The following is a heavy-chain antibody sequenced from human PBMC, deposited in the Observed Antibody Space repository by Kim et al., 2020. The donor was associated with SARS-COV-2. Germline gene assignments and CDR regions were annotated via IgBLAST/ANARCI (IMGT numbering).Heavy chain of an antibody. D-gene: IGHD3-22*01. CDR3: TRPRGDSSGYLEGYYFDY. J-gene: IGHJ4*02. V-gene: IGHV3-49*03. CDR2: IRSKAYGGTT. CDR1: GFTFGDYA. Sequence: GGSLRLSCTASGFTFGDYAMSWFRQAPGKGLEWVGFIRSKAYGGTTEYAASVKGRFTISRDDSKSIAYLQMNSLKTEDTAVYYCTRPRGDSSGYLEGYYFDYWGQGTLVTVSS.